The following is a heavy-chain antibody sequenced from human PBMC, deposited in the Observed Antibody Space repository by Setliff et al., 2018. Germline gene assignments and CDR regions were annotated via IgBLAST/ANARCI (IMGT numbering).Heavy chain of an antibody. CDR3: ARTGTYRYFDY. V-gene: IGHV4-39*01. CDR1: GDSISSSGYSSRPYY. CDR2: IYYSGNT. D-gene: IGHD1-1*01. Sequence: SETLSLTCTVSGDSISSSGYSSRPYYWAWIRQPPGKGLEWVGRIYYSGNTYYNASLKSRLTISVDTSKNQFSLKLNSVTAADTAVYYCARTGTYRYFDYWGRGTLVTVSS. J-gene: IGHJ4*02.